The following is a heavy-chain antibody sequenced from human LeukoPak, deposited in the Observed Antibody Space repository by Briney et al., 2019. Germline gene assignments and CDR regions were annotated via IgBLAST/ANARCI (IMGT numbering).Heavy chain of an antibody. Sequence: ASVKVSCKASGYTFINYGFTWVRQAPGQGLESMGWISAYNGNTNYLQKFQGRVTMTTDTSTNTAYMELRSLRSDDTAVYYCARVSTNSRVAGYDPQWYFDLWGRGTLVTVSS. J-gene: IGHJ2*01. D-gene: IGHD2/OR15-2a*01. CDR3: ARVSTNSRVAGYDPQWYFDL. V-gene: IGHV1-18*01. CDR1: GYTFINYG. CDR2: ISAYNGNT.